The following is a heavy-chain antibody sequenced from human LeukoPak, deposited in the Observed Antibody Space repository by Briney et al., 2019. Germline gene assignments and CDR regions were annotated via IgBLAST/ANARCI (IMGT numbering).Heavy chain of an antibody. CDR3: ARHSSGWYPDY. CDR1: GGSIRSYY. V-gene: IGHV4-59*08. Sequence: SETLSPTCTVSGGSIRSYYWSWIRQPPGKGLEWIGYIHYTGSTNYNPSLKSRVTISVDTSKNQFSLQLSSVTATDTAVYFCARHSSGWYPDYWGQGTLVTVSS. J-gene: IGHJ4*02. CDR2: IHYTGST. D-gene: IGHD6-13*01.